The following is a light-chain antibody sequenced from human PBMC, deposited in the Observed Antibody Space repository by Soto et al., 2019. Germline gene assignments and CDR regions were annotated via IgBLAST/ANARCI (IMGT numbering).Light chain of an antibody. CDR3: SSFTSSITYV. Sequence: QSVLTQPASVSGSPGQSVTISCTGTSSDVGGYNYVSWYQHHPGKAPKLMIYDVSNRPSGVSHRVSGSKSGNTASLTISGLQAEDEADYYCSSFTSSITYVFGTGTKVTVL. V-gene: IGLV2-14*01. J-gene: IGLJ1*01. CDR1: SSDVGGYNY. CDR2: DVS.